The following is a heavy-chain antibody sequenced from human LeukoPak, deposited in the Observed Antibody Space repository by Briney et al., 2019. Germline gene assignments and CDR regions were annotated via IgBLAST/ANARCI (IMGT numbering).Heavy chain of an antibody. V-gene: IGHV4-61*02. J-gene: IGHJ5*02. CDR3: ARGPPSYSSGWHLTS. D-gene: IGHD6-19*01. Sequence: SETLSLTCTVSGGSISSGSYYWSWIRQPAGKGLEWIGRIYTSGSTNYNPSLKSRVTISVDTSKNQFSLKLSSVTAADTAVYYCARGPPSYSSGWHLTSWGQGTLVTVSS. CDR1: GGSISSGSYY. CDR2: IYTSGST.